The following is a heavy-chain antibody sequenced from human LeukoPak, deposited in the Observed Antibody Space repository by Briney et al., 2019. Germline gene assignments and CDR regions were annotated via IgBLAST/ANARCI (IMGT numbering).Heavy chain of an antibody. V-gene: IGHV1-8*01. CDR1: GYTFTNYD. CDR3: ASSGPTGYYFQDAFDI. D-gene: IGHD3-9*01. CDR2: MNPNSGNT. J-gene: IGHJ3*02. Sequence: ASVKVSCKASGYTFTNYDINWVRQDTGQGLEWMGWMNPNSGNTGYAQKFQGRVTMTRNTSITTAYMELSSLRSEDTAVYYCASSGPTGYYFQDAFDIWGQGTMVTISS.